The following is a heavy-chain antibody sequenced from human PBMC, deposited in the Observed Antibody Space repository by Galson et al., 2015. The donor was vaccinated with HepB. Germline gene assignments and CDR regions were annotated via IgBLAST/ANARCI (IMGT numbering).Heavy chain of an antibody. CDR1: GFTFGDYL. J-gene: IGHJ4*02. CDR3: TRASGGGQVQYYSDY. CDR2: IRSEAYGGTT. D-gene: IGHD3-10*01. V-gene: IGHV3-49*03. Sequence: SLRLSCAASGFTFGDYLMSWFRQAPGKGLEWVGFIRSEAYGGTTEYAASVKGRFTISRDDSKSIAYLQMNSLKTEDTAVYYCTRASGGGQVQYYSDYWGQGTLVTVSS.